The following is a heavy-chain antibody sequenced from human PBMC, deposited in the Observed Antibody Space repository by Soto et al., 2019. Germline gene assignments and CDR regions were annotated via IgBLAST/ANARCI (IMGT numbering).Heavy chain of an antibody. Sequence: SETLSLTCTVSVGSISNYYWTWIRQPAGKGLEWIGRMYTSGSTNYNPSLKSRVTMSVDTSKNQFSLKLSSVTAADTAVYYCAREGYSDNYSYYQTLDVWGQGTTVTVSS. D-gene: IGHD1-26*01. V-gene: IGHV4-4*07. CDR1: VGSISNYY. CDR2: MYTSGST. CDR3: AREGYSDNYSYYQTLDV. J-gene: IGHJ6*02.